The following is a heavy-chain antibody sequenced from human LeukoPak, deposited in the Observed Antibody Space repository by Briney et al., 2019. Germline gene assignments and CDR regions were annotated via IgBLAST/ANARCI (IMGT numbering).Heavy chain of an antibody. D-gene: IGHD3-22*01. CDR1: GFTFSSYS. CDR2: ISSSSTI. CDR3: ARVGYYDSSGYQDDY. V-gene: IGHV3-48*02. Sequence: GGSLRLSCAASGFTFSSYSMNWVRQAPGKGLEWVSYISSSSTIYYADSVKGRFTISRDNAKNSLHLQMNSLRDEDTAVYYCARVGYYDSSGYQDDYWGQGTLVTVSS. J-gene: IGHJ4*02.